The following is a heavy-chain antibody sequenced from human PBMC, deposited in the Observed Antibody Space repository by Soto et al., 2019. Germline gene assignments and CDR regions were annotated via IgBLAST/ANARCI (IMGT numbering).Heavy chain of an antibody. J-gene: IGHJ4*02. CDR1: GGFIRRNIHY. CDR3: ARQHYYDSSGYYTWN. D-gene: IGHD3-22*01. Sequence: PETLSLPNTVSGGFIRRNIHYGCWIRQPPGKGLEWIATVHYSGSTYYTPSLKNRVTISADTSNNQFSLRLNSVTAADTAVYYCARQHYYDSSGYYTWNWGQGTLVT. V-gene: IGHV4-39*01. CDR2: VHYSGST.